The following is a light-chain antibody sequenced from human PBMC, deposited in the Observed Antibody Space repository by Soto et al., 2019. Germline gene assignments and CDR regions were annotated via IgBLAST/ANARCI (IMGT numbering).Light chain of an antibody. Sequence: QSVLTQPPSASGSPGQSVAISCTGTSSDVGGYNYVSWYQQHPGKAPKLMIYEVNKRPSGVPDRFSGSKSGTSASLAISGLHSEDEADYYCAAWDDSLNGYVFGTGTKVTVL. CDR2: EVN. J-gene: IGLJ1*01. CDR1: SSDVGGYNY. CDR3: AAWDDSLNGYV. V-gene: IGLV2-8*01.